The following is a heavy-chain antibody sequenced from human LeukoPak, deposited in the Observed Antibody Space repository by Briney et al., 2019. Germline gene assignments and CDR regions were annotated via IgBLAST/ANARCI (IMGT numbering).Heavy chain of an antibody. V-gene: IGHV5-10-1*01. CDR1: GYSFTSYW. J-gene: IGHJ6*03. D-gene: IGHD6-19*01. Sequence: GESLKISCKGSGYSFTSYWISWVRQMPGKGLEWMGRIDPSDSYTNYSPSFQGHVTISADKSINTAYLQWSSPKASDTAMYYCARHTVRSGSMDVWGKGTTVTVSS. CDR2: IDPSDSYT. CDR3: ARHTVRSGSMDV.